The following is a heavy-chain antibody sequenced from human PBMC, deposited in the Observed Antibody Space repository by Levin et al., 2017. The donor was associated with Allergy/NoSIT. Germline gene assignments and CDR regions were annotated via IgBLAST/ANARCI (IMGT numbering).Heavy chain of an antibody. J-gene: IGHJ5*02. CDR3: GRDDPGSIDH. CDR1: GFTFSNYP. CDR2: TSHDGTTK. D-gene: IGHD3-10*01. V-gene: IGHV3-30*04. Sequence: GGSLRLSCAASGFTFSNYPMHWVRQAPGKGLEWVAITSHDGTTKYYADSVKGRFTISRDDSKNILYLQMNNLRAEDTAVYYCGRDDPGSIDHWGQGTLLTVSS.